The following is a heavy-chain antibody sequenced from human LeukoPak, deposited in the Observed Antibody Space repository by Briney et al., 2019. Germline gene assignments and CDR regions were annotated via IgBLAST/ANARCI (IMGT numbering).Heavy chain of an antibody. Sequence: GGSLRLSCAASGFTFSSYGMNWVRQAPGKGLEWLSYLSNTGNIHYARSVEGRFTISRDNAKNSLYLQMDGLRAEDTAVYYCARRGDTPMIGDHWGQGILVTVAS. CDR1: GFTFSSYG. CDR2: LSNTGNI. D-gene: IGHD5-18*01. CDR3: ARRGDTPMIGDH. J-gene: IGHJ4*02. V-gene: IGHV3-48*01.